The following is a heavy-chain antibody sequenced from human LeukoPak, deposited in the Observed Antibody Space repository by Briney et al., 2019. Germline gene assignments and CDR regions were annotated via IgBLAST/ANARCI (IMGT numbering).Heavy chain of an antibody. J-gene: IGHJ4*02. Sequence: ASVKVSCKASGYTFTSYAMHLVRQAPGQRLEWMGWINAGNGNTKYSQKFQGRVTITRDTSASTAYMELSSLRSEDTAVYYCAREGLELPFDYWGQGTLVTVSS. D-gene: IGHD1-7*01. CDR1: GYTFTSYA. V-gene: IGHV1-3*01. CDR2: INAGNGNT. CDR3: AREGLELPFDY.